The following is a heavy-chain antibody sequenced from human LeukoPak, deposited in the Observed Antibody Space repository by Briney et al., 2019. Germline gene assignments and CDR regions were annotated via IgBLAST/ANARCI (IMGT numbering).Heavy chain of an antibody. J-gene: IGHJ5*02. Sequence: PSETLSLTCTVSGGSVSISSYYWGWIRQPPGKGLEWIGSIYYSGSTYYSPSLKSRVTISVDTSKNQFSLKLSSVTAADTAVYYCARESARRPKTGYFDWSNKYNWFDPWGQGTLVTVSS. CDR2: IYYSGST. CDR1: GGSVSISSYY. V-gene: IGHV4-39*07. D-gene: IGHD3-9*01. CDR3: ARESARRPKTGYFDWSNKYNWFDP.